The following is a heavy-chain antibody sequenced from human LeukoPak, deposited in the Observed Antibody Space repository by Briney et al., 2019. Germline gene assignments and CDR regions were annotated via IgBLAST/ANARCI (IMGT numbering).Heavy chain of an antibody. D-gene: IGHD2-2*02. CDR3: AKARCSSTSCYTDY. Sequence: PGGSLRLSCAASGFTVSSIYMSWVRQAPGKGLEWVSGISWNSGSIGYADSVKGRFTISRDNAKNSLYLQMNSLRAEDTALYYCAKARCSSTSCYTDYWGQGTLVTVSS. V-gene: IGHV3-9*01. CDR1: GFTVSSIY. J-gene: IGHJ4*02. CDR2: ISWNSGSI.